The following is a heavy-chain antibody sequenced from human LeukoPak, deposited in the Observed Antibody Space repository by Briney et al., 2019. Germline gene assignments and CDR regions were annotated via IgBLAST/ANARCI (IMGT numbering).Heavy chain of an antibody. Sequence: GGSLRLSCVASGFTVSSNCMSWVRQAPGKGLEWVSAVSGSGGSTYSADSVKGRFTISRDNSKNMVYLQTSSLRAEDTAVYYCARAGSWSSRPYFDYWGQGILVSVSS. D-gene: IGHD1-26*01. CDR2: VSGSGGST. CDR1: GFTVSSNC. V-gene: IGHV3-23*01. CDR3: ARAGSWSSRPYFDY. J-gene: IGHJ4*02.